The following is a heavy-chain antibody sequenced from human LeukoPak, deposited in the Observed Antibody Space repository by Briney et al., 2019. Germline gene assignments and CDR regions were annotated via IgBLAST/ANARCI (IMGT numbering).Heavy chain of an antibody. CDR2: ISYDGSNK. D-gene: IGHD5-18*01. J-gene: IGHJ4*02. CDR1: GFTFSSYA. Sequence: GGSLRLSCAASGFTFSSYAMHWVRQAPGKGLEWVAVISYDGSNKYYADSVKGRFTISRDNSKNTLYLQMNSLRAEDTAVYYCASPDTAMPMTLFDYWGQGTLVTVSS. V-gene: IGHV3-30*04. CDR3: ASPDTAMPMTLFDY.